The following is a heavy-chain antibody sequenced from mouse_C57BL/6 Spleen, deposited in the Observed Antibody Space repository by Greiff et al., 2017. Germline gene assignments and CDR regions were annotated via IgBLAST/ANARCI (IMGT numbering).Heavy chain of an antibody. D-gene: IGHD1-1*01. Sequence: EVKLMESVAELVRPGASVKLSCTASGFNIKNTYMLWVKQRPEQGLEWIGRIDPANGNTKYAPKFQGKATITADTSSNTAYLQLSSLTSEDTAIYYCARSKITTVVEDYWGQGTTLTVSS. CDR1: GFNIKNTY. V-gene: IGHV14-3*01. CDR2: IDPANGNT. J-gene: IGHJ2*01. CDR3: ARSKITTVVEDY.